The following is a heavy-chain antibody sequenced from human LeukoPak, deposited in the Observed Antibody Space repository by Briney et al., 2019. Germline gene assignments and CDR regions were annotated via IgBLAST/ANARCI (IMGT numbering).Heavy chain of an antibody. D-gene: IGHD3-10*01. CDR1: GGSISSGGYY. CDR2: IYYSGST. V-gene: IGHV4-31*03. CDR3: ARDVWDYYGSGSYFVRYFDL. J-gene: IGHJ2*01. Sequence: NPSETLSLTCTVSGGSISSGGYYWSWIRQHPGKGLEWIGYIYYSGSTYYNPSLKSRVTISVDTSKNQFSLKLSSVTAADTAVHYCARDVWDYYGSGSYFVRYFDLWGRGTLVTVSS.